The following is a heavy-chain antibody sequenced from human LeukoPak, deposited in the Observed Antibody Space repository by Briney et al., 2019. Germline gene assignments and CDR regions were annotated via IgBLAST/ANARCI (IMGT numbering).Heavy chain of an antibody. CDR1: GFTFSSYA. D-gene: IGHD3-10*01. V-gene: IGHV3-64*01. CDR2: ISSNGGST. Sequence: GALRLSCAASGFTFSSYAMHWVRQAPGKGLEYVSAISSNGGSTYYANSVKGRFTISRDNSKNTLYLQMGSQRAEDMAVYYCARDGWSTMVRGVLYYWGQGTLVTVSS. J-gene: IGHJ4*02. CDR3: ARDGWSTMVRGVLYY.